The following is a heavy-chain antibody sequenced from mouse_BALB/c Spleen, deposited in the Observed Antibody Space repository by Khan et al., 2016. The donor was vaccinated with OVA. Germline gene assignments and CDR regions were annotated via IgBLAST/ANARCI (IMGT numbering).Heavy chain of an antibody. CDR1: GFSLTNYG. D-gene: IGHD2-10*01. V-gene: IGHV2-6-1*01. J-gene: IGHJ4*01. CDR2: IWSDGST. CDR3: ARQPYYHYNIMDY. Sequence: VQLQESGPGLVAPSQSLSITCTISGFSLTNYGVHWVRQPPGKGLEWLVVIWSDGSTTYNSALKSRLTISKDNSESHVFLKMNSLQTDDTAMYCCARQPYYHYNIMDYWGQGTSVTVSS.